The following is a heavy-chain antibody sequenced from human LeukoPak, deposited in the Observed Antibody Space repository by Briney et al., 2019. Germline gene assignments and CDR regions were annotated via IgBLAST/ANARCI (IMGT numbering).Heavy chain of an antibody. D-gene: IGHD3-10*01. Sequence: GGSLRLSCAVSGFTFISNYMSWVRQAPGKGLEWVSVLYSGGNTYYADSVKGRFTISRDNSKNTLYLQMNSLRAEDTAVYYCARYDGGSGPFDYWGQGTLVTVSS. CDR1: GFTFISNY. CDR3: ARYDGGSGPFDY. CDR2: LYSGGNT. J-gene: IGHJ4*02. V-gene: IGHV3-53*01.